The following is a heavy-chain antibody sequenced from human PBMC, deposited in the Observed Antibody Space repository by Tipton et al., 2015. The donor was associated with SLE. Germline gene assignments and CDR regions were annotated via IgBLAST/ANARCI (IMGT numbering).Heavy chain of an antibody. CDR1: GGSLSSHY. V-gene: IGHV4-59*11. Sequence: TLSLTCTVSGGSLSSHYWSWIRQPPGKGLEWIGYVYYTGGTNYNPSLKSRVTMSLDTSKNHFSLKLISVTAADTAVYYCAREFLNPVTTVHYYFDLWGRGTLVTVSS. D-gene: IGHD4-11*01. J-gene: IGHJ2*01. CDR3: AREFLNPVTTVHYYFDL. CDR2: VYYTGGT.